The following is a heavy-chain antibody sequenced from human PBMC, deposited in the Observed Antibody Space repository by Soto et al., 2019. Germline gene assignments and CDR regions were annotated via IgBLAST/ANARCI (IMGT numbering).Heavy chain of an antibody. J-gene: IGHJ6*02. Sequence: LGESLKISCKGSGYDFTKYWVAWVRQMPGKGLEWMGIIHPVDSDTRYSPSFQRQVTISADRSIDTAFLQWSSLKASDTATYFCARTGSYESPFYYYGMDIWGQGTAVTVSS. CDR1: GYDFTKYW. CDR3: ARTGSYESPFYYYGMDI. D-gene: IGHD1-26*01. CDR2: IHPVDSDT. V-gene: IGHV5-51*01.